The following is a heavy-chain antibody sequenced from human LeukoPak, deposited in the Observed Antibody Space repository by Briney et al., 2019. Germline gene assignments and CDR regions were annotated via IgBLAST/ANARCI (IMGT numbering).Heavy chain of an antibody. V-gene: IGHV4-61*02. CDR2: IYTSGST. Sequence: SETLSLTCSVSGGSISSGSYYWIWIRQPAGKGLEWIGRIYTSGSTNYNPSLKSRVTISVDTSKNQFSLKLSSVTAADTAVYYCARGPGYCSSTSCFPGYFDLWGRGTLGTVSS. J-gene: IGHJ2*01. D-gene: IGHD2-2*01. CDR1: GGSISSGSYY. CDR3: ARGPGYCSSTSCFPGYFDL.